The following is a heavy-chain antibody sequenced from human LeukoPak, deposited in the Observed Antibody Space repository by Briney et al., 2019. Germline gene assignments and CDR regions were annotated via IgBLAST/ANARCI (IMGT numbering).Heavy chain of an antibody. CDR2: MNPNSGNT. D-gene: IGHD1-26*01. Sequence: GASVKVSCKASGYSFTSYDINWVRQATGQGLEWMGWMNPNSGNTGYAQKFQGRVTITRNTSISTAYMELSSLRSEDTAVYYCARFISGSYYDYYYYYMDVWGKGTTVTVSS. CDR1: GYSFTSYD. V-gene: IGHV1-8*03. CDR3: ARFISGSYYDYYYYYMDV. J-gene: IGHJ6*03.